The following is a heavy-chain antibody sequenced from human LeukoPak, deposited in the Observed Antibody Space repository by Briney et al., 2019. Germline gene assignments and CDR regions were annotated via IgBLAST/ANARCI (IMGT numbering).Heavy chain of an antibody. CDR2: ISSSSSYI. V-gene: IGHV3-21*01. CDR3: ARRHGSGSLPYYFDY. D-gene: IGHD3-10*01. Sequence: GGSLRLSCAASGFTFSSYSMNRVRQAPGKGLEWVSSISSSSSYIYYADSVKGRFTISRDNAKNSLYLQMNSLRAEDTAVYYCARRHGSGSLPYYFDYWGQGTLVTVSS. CDR1: GFTFSSYS. J-gene: IGHJ4*02.